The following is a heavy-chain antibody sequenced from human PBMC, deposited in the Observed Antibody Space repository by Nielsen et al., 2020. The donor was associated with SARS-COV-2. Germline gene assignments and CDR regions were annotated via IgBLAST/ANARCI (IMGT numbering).Heavy chain of an antibody. CDR1: GFTFGTYW. CDR3: ARVGSYGDPEYLDY. J-gene: IGHJ4*02. CDR2: IKESGSEK. V-gene: IGHV3-7*01. Sequence: GESLKISCAVSGFTFGTYWMSWVRQAPGKGLEWVANIKESGSEKYYVDSVKGRFTISRDNARNTLYLQMNSLRVEDTAVYYCARVGSYGDPEYLDYWGQGALVTVSS. D-gene: IGHD4/OR15-4a*01.